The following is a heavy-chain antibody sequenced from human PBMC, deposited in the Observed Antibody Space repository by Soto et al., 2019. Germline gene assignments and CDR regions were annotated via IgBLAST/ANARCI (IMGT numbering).Heavy chain of an antibody. CDR1: SISTYY. D-gene: IGHD2-8*02. J-gene: IGHJ4*02. V-gene: IGHV4-59*12. CDR2: INHMGST. Sequence: PSETLSLTCTVDSISTYYWNWIRQPPGTGLEWIGDINHMGSTNYNPSLKSRVTISVDTSKNQFSLKLTSVTAADTAVYYCARDKITGLFDYWGQGTLVTVSS. CDR3: ARDKITGLFDY.